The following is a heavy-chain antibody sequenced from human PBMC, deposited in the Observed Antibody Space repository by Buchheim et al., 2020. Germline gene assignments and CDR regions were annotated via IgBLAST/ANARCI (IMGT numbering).Heavy chain of an antibody. J-gene: IGHJ4*02. Sequence: QVQLQESGPGLVKPSETLSLICAVSGDSVSHNTDYFHWIRQSPGKGLEWIGSAYSAGRTTSAPSLESRVTISVDPSKNHFSLSLRSVTAADTAVYYCARRGLNYGDYLGYFDYWGQGTL. CDR1: GDSVSHNTDY. CDR3: ARRGLNYGDYLGYFDY. D-gene: IGHD4-17*01. V-gene: IGHV4-39*02. CDR2: AYSAGRT.